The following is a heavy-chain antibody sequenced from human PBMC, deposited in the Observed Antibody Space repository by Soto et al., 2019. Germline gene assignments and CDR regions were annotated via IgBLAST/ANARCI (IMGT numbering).Heavy chain of an antibody. CDR3: ARASVAGDAFDI. Sequence: QVQLVQSGAEVKKPGSSVKVSCKASGGTFSSYTISWVRQAPGQGLEWMGRIIPILGIANYAQKFQGRVTITADKSTSTAYRELSSLRSEDTAVYYCARASVAGDAFDIWGQGTMVTVSS. CDR2: IIPILGIA. D-gene: IGHD6-19*01. J-gene: IGHJ3*02. CDR1: GGTFSSYT. V-gene: IGHV1-69*02.